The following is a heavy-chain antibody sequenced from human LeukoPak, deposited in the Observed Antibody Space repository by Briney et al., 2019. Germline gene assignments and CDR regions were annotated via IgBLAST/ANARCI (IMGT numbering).Heavy chain of an antibody. D-gene: IGHD6-13*01. CDR3: ASRPAGSTWYGVFDY. J-gene: IGHJ4*02. CDR2: VFYPGST. V-gene: IGHV4-59*11. Sequence: SETLSLTCTVSGDPIDRHYGSWLRQPPGKGLEWVGYVFYPGSTNYNPSLKSRVTMSLDTSRDQFSLRLTSVTAADTAIYYCASRPAGSTWYGVFDYWSQGTLVTVSS. CDR1: GDPIDRHY.